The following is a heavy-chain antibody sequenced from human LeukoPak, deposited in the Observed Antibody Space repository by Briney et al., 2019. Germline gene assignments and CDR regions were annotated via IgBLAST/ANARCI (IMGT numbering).Heavy chain of an antibody. J-gene: IGHJ5*02. CDR2: VYSTGST. CDR1: GGXISSXY. Sequence: PSETLSLTCTVSGGXISSXYXXWIXXPPXKXXEXVWYVYSTGSTNYTPPLNSRVTMSIDTYKNQFSLRLRSVTAADTAVYYCARVVGFYDSSAFDLWGQGTLVTVSS. V-gene: IGHV4-59*01. CDR3: ARVVGFYDSSAFDL. D-gene: IGHD3-22*01.